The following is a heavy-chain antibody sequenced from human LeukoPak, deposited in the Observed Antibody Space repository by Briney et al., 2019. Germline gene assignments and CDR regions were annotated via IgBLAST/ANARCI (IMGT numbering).Heavy chain of an antibody. CDR2: IYYSGST. CDR1: GGSISSSSYY. J-gene: IGHJ4*02. CDR3: AREDAMRSDY. V-gene: IGHV4-39*07. Sequence: PSETLSLTCTVSGGSISSSSYYWGWIRQPPGKGLEWIGSIYYSGSTCYNPSLKSRVTISVDTSKNQFSLKLSSVTAADTAVYYCAREDAMRSDYWGQGTLVTVSS.